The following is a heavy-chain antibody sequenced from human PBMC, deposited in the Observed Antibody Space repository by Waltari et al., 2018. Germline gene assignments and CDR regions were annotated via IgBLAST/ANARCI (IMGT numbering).Heavy chain of an antibody. Sequence: QVQLVQSGAEVKKPGSSVKVSCKAAGGTFGSYAISWVRQAPGPGLEGMGGINPSFGTANNAQKFQGRVTITADKSTSTAYMELSSLRSEDTAVYYCARARITMIVVVIREYYYYGMDVWGQGTTVTVSS. CDR2: INPSFGTA. CDR3: ARARITMIVVVIREYYYYGMDV. CDR1: GGTFGSYA. D-gene: IGHD3-22*01. V-gene: IGHV1-69*06. J-gene: IGHJ6*02.